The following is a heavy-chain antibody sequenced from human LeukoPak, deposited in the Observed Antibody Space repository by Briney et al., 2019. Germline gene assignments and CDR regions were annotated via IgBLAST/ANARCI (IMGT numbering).Heavy chain of an antibody. CDR2: IYHSGST. CDR3: ARGPDYGDYRYFDL. D-gene: IGHD4-17*01. V-gene: IGHV4-30-2*01. J-gene: IGHJ2*01. CDR1: GGSISSGGYY. Sequence: PSETLSLTCTVSGGSISSGGYYWSWIRQPPGKGLEWIGYIYHSGSTNYNPSLKSRVTISVDKSKNQFSLKLSSVTAADTAVYYCARGPDYGDYRYFDLWGRGTLVTVSS.